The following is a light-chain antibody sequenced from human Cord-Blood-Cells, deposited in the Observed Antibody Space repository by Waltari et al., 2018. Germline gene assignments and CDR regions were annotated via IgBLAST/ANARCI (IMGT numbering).Light chain of an antibody. Sequence: QSALTQPASVSGSPGQWITISCTGTSRDVGGYNYVSWYQQHPGKAPKLKIYDGSNRRSGVPTRLSGSTSGNTASLTISGLQAEDVADYYCSSYTSRSTRVFGRGTKLPVL. CDR1: SRDVGGYNY. CDR2: DGS. J-gene: IGLJ3*02. CDR3: SSYTSRSTRV. V-gene: IGLV2-14*01.